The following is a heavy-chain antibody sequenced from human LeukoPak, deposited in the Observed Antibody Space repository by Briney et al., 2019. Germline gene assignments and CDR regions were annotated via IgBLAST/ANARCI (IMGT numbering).Heavy chain of an antibody. CDR3: ARDGPYDFWSGYYTNDAFDI. Sequence: PSETLSLTCTVSGGSISSYYWSWIRQPAGKGLEWIGRIYTSGSTNYNPSLKSRVTMSVDTSKNQFSLKLSSVTAADTAVYYCARDGPYDFWSGYYTNDAFDIWGQGTMVTVSS. J-gene: IGHJ3*02. D-gene: IGHD3-3*01. CDR1: GGSISSYY. CDR2: IYTSGST. V-gene: IGHV4-4*07.